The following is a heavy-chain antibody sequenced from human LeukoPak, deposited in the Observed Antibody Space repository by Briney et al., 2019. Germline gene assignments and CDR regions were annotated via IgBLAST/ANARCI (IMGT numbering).Heavy chain of an antibody. CDR3: ARGKTPLYYYGLDV. J-gene: IGHJ6*02. Sequence: PGGSLRLSCAASGFTFSSYAMSWVRQAPGRGLEWVSAISASGDRTYYADSVKGRFTISRDNAKNSLYLQMNSLRAEDTAIYYCARGKTPLYYYGLDVWGQGTTVTVSS. V-gene: IGHV3-23*01. CDR2: ISASGDRT. CDR1: GFTFSSYA.